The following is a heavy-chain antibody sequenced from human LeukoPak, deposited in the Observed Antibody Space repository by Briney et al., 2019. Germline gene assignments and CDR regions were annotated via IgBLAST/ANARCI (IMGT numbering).Heavy chain of an antibody. CDR2: INPSGGST. Sequence: ASVKVSCKASGYTFTSYYMYWVRQAPGQGLEWMGIINPSGGSTSYAQKFQGRVTMTRDTSTRTVYMELSSLRSEDTAVYYCARDKCSGGSCYPIDYWGQGTLVTVSS. D-gene: IGHD2-15*01. V-gene: IGHV1-46*01. CDR1: GYTFTSYY. CDR3: ARDKCSGGSCYPIDY. J-gene: IGHJ4*02.